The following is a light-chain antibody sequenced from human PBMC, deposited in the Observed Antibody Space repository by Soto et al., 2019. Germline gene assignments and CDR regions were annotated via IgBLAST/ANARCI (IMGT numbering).Light chain of an antibody. CDR2: AAS. CDR1: QSIGSY. Sequence: DTQMTQSPSSLSASVGDRVTVTCRASQSIGSYLNWYQQQPGKAPKLLIYAASYLKSGVPSRFSGSGSGTDFTLTISSLQPEDFATYYCQQSYITPPTFGQGTKVDI. V-gene: IGKV1-39*01. J-gene: IGKJ1*01. CDR3: QQSYITPPT.